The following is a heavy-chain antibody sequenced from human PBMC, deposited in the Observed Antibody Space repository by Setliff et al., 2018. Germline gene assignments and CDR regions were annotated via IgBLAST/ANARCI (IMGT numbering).Heavy chain of an antibody. CDR2: IYTDGTT. D-gene: IGHD2-8*01. J-gene: IGHJ4*02. CDR3: ARDPVDGHGHFDY. V-gene: IGHV4-61*02. Sequence: SETLSLTCTVSGASLRSGSNYWGWFRQPAGKGLEWIGRIYTDGTTNYNPSLKSRVSISADTSMNHFSLRMTSVSAADTAVYYCARDPVDGHGHFDYWGQGTLVTVSS. CDR1: GASLRSGSNY.